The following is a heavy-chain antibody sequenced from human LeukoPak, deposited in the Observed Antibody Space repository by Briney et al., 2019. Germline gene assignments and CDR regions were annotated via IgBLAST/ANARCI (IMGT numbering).Heavy chain of an antibody. CDR2: ISSSGSTI. CDR1: GFTFSDYY. CDR3: ARDESGYNDYFDY. J-gene: IGHJ4*02. Sequence: GRSLRLSCAASGFTFSDYYMSWIRQAPGKGLEWVSYISSSGSTIYYADSVKGRFTISRDNAKNSLYLQMNSLRAEDTAVYYCARDESGYNDYFDYWGQGTLVTVSS. D-gene: IGHD6-25*01. V-gene: IGHV3-11*01.